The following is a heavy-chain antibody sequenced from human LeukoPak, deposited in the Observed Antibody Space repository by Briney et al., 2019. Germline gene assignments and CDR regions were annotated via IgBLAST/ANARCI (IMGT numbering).Heavy chain of an antibody. Sequence: SVKVSCKASGGTFSSYAISWVRQAPGQGLEWMGGIIPIFGTANYAQKFQGRVTITTDESTSTAYMELSSLRSEDTAVYYCTFSMGAVDDAFDIWGQGTMVTVSS. CDR2: IIPIFGTA. V-gene: IGHV1-69*05. CDR1: GGTFSSYA. J-gene: IGHJ3*02. CDR3: TFSMGAVDDAFDI. D-gene: IGHD1-26*01.